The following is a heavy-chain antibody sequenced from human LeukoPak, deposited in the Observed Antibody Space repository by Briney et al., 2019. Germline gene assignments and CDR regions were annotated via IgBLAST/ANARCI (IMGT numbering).Heavy chain of an antibody. V-gene: IGHV4-34*01. Sequence: SETLSLTCAVYGGSFSGYYWSWIRQPPGKGLEWIGEINHSGSTNYNPSLKSRVTISVDTSKNQFSQKLTSVTAADTAVYYCARSVMDSSDFYYFDYWGQGTLVTVSS. D-gene: IGHD3-22*01. CDR1: GGSFSGYY. J-gene: IGHJ4*02. CDR2: INHSGST. CDR3: ARSVMDSSDFYYFDY.